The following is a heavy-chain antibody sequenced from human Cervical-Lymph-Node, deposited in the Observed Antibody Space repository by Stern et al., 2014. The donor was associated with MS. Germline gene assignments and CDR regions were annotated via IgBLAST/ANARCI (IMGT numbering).Heavy chain of an antibody. CDR2: IRGKCADT. V-gene: IGHV3-23*04. Sequence: EVQLVESGGGLVQPGGSLRLSCSASGFTFSTFAMSWVRQAPGQSLEWVSVIRGKCADTYYVNSVKARSTISRNNSRNTVYLQMNSLRVEDTAVYYCAKSAFWERPPICMDVWGQGTTVTVSS. J-gene: IGHJ6*02. D-gene: IGHD3-3*01. CDR1: GFTFSTFA. CDR3: AKSAFWERPPICMDV.